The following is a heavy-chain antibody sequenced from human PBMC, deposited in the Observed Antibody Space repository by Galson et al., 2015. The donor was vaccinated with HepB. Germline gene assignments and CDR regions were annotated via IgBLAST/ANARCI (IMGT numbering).Heavy chain of an antibody. CDR2: IYYSGST. Sequence: SETLSLTCTVSGGSISNYYWSWIRQPPGKGLEWIGYIYYSGSTNYDPSLQSRVTISIDTSKNQFSLKLSSVTAADTAVYYCTRGMRRHYYYYGMDVWGQGTTVTVSS. CDR1: GGSISNYY. V-gene: IGHV4-59*12. CDR3: TRGMRRHYYYYGMDV. J-gene: IGHJ6*02.